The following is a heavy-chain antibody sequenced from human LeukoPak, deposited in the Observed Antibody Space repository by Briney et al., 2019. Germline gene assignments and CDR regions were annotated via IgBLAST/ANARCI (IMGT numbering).Heavy chain of an antibody. J-gene: IGHJ4*02. CDR1: GFTFSSYA. CDR2: ISAGGDNT. CDR3: AKPGGSGSYYPDY. V-gene: IGHV3-23*01. D-gene: IGHD1-26*01. Sequence: GGSLRLSCAASGFTFSSYAMSWVRQAPGKGLEWVSSISAGGDNTYYAVSVKGRFTISRDNSKNTLYLQMNSLRAEDTAIYYCAKPGGSGSYYPDYWGQGTLVTVSS.